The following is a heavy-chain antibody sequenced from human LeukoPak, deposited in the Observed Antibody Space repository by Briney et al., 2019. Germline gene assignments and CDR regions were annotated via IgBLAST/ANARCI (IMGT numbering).Heavy chain of an antibody. V-gene: IGHV1-46*01. CDR3: ASSPITIVGALPLFDY. J-gene: IGHJ4*02. CDR2: INPSGGST. D-gene: IGHD1-26*01. Sequence: ASVKVSCKASEFTFTGYYIHWVRQAPGQGLEWMGIINPSGGSTSYAQKFQGRVTMTRDMSTSTVYMELSSLRPEDTAVYYCASSPITIVGALPLFDYWGQGTLVTVSS. CDR1: EFTFTGYY.